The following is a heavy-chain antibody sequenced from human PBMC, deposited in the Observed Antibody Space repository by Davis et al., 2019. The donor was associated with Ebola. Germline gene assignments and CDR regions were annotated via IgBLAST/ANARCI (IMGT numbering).Heavy chain of an antibody. CDR2: VFHSGHT. J-gene: IGHJ3*01. V-gene: IGHV4-4*02. Sequence: PGGSLTLSCAVSGISVSSSNWWTWMRQPPGKSLEWIGQVFHSGHTNYNPSLGSRVSLSLDKSNNQFSLQLTSVTAADTAVYYCTRGYGALWDQGKLVTVSS. CDR3: TRGYGAL. D-gene: IGHD4/OR15-4a*01. CDR1: GISVSSSNW.